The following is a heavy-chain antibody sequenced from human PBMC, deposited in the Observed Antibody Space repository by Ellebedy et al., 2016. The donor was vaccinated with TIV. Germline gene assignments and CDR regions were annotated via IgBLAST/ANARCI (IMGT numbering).Heavy chain of an antibody. CDR3: ARGVPADV. Sequence: SETLSLXXSVSGGSINRDYWSWLRQPPGKGLEWIGYIYYSGNTNYNSSLKSRVTISVDRSKNQFSLKLSSVTAADTAVYYCARGVPADVWGQGTTVTVSS. CDR2: IYYSGNT. V-gene: IGHV4-59*12. D-gene: IGHD2-2*01. J-gene: IGHJ6*02. CDR1: GGSINRDY.